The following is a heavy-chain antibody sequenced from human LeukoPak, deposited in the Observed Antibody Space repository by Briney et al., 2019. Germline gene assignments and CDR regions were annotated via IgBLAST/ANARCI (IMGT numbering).Heavy chain of an antibody. CDR1: GGTFITYT. V-gene: IGHV1-69*05. D-gene: IGHD1-1*01. CDR3: ATYMLRDNWNVHTFDS. Sequence: GASVKVSCKASGGTFITYTINWVRRAPGQGLEWMGGIIPIFGTANYAQKFQGRVTVTTDDSTSTAFMELSSLRSEDTAVYYCATYMLRDNWNVHTFDSWGQGTLVTVSS. J-gene: IGHJ4*02. CDR2: IIPIFGTA.